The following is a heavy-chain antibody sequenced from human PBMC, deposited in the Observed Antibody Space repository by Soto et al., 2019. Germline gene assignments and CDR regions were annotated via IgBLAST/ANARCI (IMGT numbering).Heavy chain of an antibody. J-gene: IGHJ3*02. Sequence: GGSLRLSCAASGFTFSSYSMNWVRQAPGKGLEWVSSISSSSSYIYYADSVKGRFTISRDNAKNSLYLQMNSLRAEDTAVYYCARDFTYCSGGSCYSYPNAFDIWGQGTMVTVSS. CDR1: GFTFSSYS. CDR2: ISSSSSYI. D-gene: IGHD2-15*01. V-gene: IGHV3-21*01. CDR3: ARDFTYCSGGSCYSYPNAFDI.